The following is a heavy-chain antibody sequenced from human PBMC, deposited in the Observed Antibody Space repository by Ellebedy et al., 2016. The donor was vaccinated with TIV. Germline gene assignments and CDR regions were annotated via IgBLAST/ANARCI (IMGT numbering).Heavy chain of an antibody. J-gene: IGHJ6*02. CDR3: ASPIAVMGMDV. CDR1: GGTFSSYA. V-gene: IGHV1-69*04. D-gene: IGHD6-19*01. CDR2: IIPILGIA. Sequence: AASVKVSCKASGGTFSSYAISWVRQAPGQGLEWMGRIIPILGIANYAQKFQGRVPITADKSTSTAYMELSSLRSEDTAVYYCASPIAVMGMDVWGQGTTVTVSS.